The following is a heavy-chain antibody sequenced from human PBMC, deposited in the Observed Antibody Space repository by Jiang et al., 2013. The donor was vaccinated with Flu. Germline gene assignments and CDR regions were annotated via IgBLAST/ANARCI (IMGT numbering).Heavy chain of an antibody. CDR3: ARRTQVVPAAIRGFDP. Sequence: EVKKPGASVKVSCKASGYTFTSYDINWVRQATGQGLEWMGWMNPNSGNTGYAQKFQGRVTMTRNTSISTAYMELSSLRSEDTAVYYCARRTQVVPAAIRGFDPWGQGTLVTVSS. CDR2: MNPNSGNT. D-gene: IGHD2-2*01. V-gene: IGHV1-8*01. CDR1: GYTFTSYD. J-gene: IGHJ5*02.